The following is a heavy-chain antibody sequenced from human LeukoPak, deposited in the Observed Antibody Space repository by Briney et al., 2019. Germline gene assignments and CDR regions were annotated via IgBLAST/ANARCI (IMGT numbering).Heavy chain of an antibody. Sequence: ASVKVSCKASGYTFTSYGINWVRQATGQGLEWMGWMNPNSGNTGYAQKFQGRVTMTRNTSISTAYMELSSLRSEDTAVYYCARRIAAAGTYYYYYYMDVWGKGTTVTVSS. CDR1: GYTFTSYG. V-gene: IGHV1-8*01. CDR2: MNPNSGNT. J-gene: IGHJ6*03. CDR3: ARRIAAAGTYYYYYYMDV. D-gene: IGHD6-13*01.